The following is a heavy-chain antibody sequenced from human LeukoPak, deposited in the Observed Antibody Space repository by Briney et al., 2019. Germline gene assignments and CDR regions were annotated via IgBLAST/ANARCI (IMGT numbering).Heavy chain of an antibody. CDR1: GGSISSGSYY. J-gene: IGHJ4*02. Sequence: SETLSLTCTVSGGSISSGSYYWGWIRQPPGKGLEWIGSIYYSGNTYYNPSLKSRVTISVDTSKNQFSLKLSSVTAADTAVYYCARIILTGYSYYFDYWGQGTLVTVSS. CDR3: ARIILTGYSYYFDY. D-gene: IGHD3-9*01. CDR2: IYYSGNT. V-gene: IGHV4-39*07.